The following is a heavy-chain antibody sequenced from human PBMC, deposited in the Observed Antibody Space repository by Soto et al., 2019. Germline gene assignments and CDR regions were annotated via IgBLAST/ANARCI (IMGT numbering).Heavy chain of an antibody. J-gene: IGHJ6*02. D-gene: IGHD3-10*01. Sequence: ESGGGVVQPGRSLRLSCAASGFTFSSYAMHWVRQAPGKGLEWVAVISYDGSNKYYADSVKGRFTISRDNSKNTLYLQMNSLRAEDTAVYYCARDRFPYYGSGPLGGGMDVWGQGTTVTVSS. CDR2: ISYDGSNK. CDR3: ARDRFPYYGSGPLGGGMDV. V-gene: IGHV3-30-3*01. CDR1: GFTFSSYA.